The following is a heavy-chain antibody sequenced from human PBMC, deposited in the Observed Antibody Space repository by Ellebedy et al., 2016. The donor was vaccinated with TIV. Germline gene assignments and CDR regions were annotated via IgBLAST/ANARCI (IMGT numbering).Heavy chain of an antibody. Sequence: SETLSLTCAVSGGSISSYYWSWIRQPPGKGLEWIGHIYYSGSTSYSPSLKSRVTISVDTSKKQFSLKLSSVTAADTAMYYCATYSMGRLDYWGQGTLVTVSS. CDR1: GGSISSYY. D-gene: IGHD1-1*01. CDR2: IYYSGST. V-gene: IGHV4-59*08. CDR3: ATYSMGRLDY. J-gene: IGHJ4*02.